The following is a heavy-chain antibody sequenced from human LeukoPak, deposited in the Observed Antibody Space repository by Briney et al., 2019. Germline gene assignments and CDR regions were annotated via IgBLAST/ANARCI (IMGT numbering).Heavy chain of an antibody. V-gene: IGHV3-48*01. Sequence: GGSLRLSCAASGFIFSSYGMNWVRQAPGKGLEWVSYISSSSSTIYYADSVKGRFTISRDNAKNSLYLQMNSLRAEDTAVYYCARDGGSYYWYFDLWGRGTLVTVSS. D-gene: IGHD1-26*01. CDR1: GFIFSSYG. CDR2: ISSSSSTI. CDR3: ARDGGSYYWYFDL. J-gene: IGHJ2*01.